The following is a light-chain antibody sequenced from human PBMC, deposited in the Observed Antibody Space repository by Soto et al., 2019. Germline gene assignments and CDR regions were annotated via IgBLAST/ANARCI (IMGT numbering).Light chain of an antibody. J-gene: IGKJ1*01. CDR3: QHYNSYSEA. CDR1: QSVSSSY. Sequence: EIVLTQSPGTLSLSPGERATLSCRASQSVSSSYLAWYQQKPGQAPSLLIYGASRRATGIPDRFSGSGSGTDFTLTISRLEPEDFATYYCQHYNSYSEAFGQGTKVDI. V-gene: IGKV3-20*01. CDR2: GAS.